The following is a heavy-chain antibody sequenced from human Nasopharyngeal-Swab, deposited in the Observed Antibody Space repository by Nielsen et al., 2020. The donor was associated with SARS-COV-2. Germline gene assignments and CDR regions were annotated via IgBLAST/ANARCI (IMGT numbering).Heavy chain of an antibody. Sequence: SETLSLTCTVSGCSTSSSSYYWGWIRQPPGKGLEWIGSIYYSGSTYYNPSLKSRVTISVDTSKNQFSLKLSSVTAADTAVYYCVGSSWYGDYYYYYGMDVWGQGTTVTVSS. CDR3: VGSSWYGDYYYYYGMDV. V-gene: IGHV4-39*07. CDR1: GCSTSSSSYY. CDR2: IYYSGST. D-gene: IGHD6-13*01. J-gene: IGHJ6*02.